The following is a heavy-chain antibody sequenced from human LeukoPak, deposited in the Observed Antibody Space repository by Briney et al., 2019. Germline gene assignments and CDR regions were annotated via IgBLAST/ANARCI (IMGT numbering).Heavy chain of an antibody. Sequence: GGSLRLSCAASGFTFSSYSMNWVRQAPGKGLEWVSSISSSSSHIYYADSVKGRFTISRDNAKNSLYLQMNSLRAEDTAVYYCARSRSGYYEDYWGQGTLVTVSS. V-gene: IGHV3-21*01. CDR2: ISSSSSHI. CDR3: ARSRSGYYEDY. J-gene: IGHJ4*02. D-gene: IGHD5-12*01. CDR1: GFTFSSYS.